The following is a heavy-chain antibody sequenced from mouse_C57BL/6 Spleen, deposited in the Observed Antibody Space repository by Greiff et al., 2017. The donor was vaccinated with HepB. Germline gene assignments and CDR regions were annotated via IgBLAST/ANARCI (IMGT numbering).Heavy chain of an antibody. CDR1: GYAFSSYW. Sequence: VQLQQSGAELVKPGASVKISCKASGYAFSSYWMNWVKQRPGKGLEWIGQIYPGDGDTNYNGKFKGKATLTADKSSSTAYMQLSSLTSEDSAVYFCARSTVVPTRGYFDVWGTGTTVTVSS. D-gene: IGHD1-1*01. J-gene: IGHJ1*03. CDR2: IYPGDGDT. CDR3: ARSTVVPTRGYFDV. V-gene: IGHV1-80*01.